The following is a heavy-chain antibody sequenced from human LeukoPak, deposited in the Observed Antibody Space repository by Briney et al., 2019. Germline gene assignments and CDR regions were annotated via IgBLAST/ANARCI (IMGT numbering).Heavy chain of an antibody. Sequence: GASVKVSCKASGGTFSSYAISWVRQAPGQGLEWMGRIFPILGIANYAQKFQGRVTITADKSTSTAYMELSSLRSEDTAVYYCASRGGYYDSSGYELDYWGQGTLVTVSS. CDR3: ASRGGYYDSSGYELDY. D-gene: IGHD3-22*01. CDR2: IFPILGIA. J-gene: IGHJ4*02. CDR1: GGTFSSYA. V-gene: IGHV1-69*04.